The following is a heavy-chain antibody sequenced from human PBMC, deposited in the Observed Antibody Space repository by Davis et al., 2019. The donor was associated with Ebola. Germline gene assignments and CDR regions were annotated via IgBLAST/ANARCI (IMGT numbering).Heavy chain of an antibody. Sequence: SETLSLTCTVSGGSISSYYWSWIRQPPGKGLEWIGEINHSGSTNYNPSLKSRLIISVDTSKNQFSLQLNSVTAADTAVYYCARGDLGGKQLVYWGQGTLVTVSS. CDR3: ARGDLGGKQLVY. CDR2: INHSGST. J-gene: IGHJ4*02. D-gene: IGHD6-13*01. V-gene: IGHV4-34*01. CDR1: GGSISSYY.